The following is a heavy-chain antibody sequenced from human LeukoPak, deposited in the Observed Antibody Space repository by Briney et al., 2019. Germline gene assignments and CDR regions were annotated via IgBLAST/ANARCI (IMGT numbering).Heavy chain of an antibody. CDR3: AKYPYGYSSGWYVY. CDR1: GFTFSSYA. V-gene: IGHV3-23*01. D-gene: IGHD6-19*01. J-gene: IGHJ5*01. CDR2: ISGSGGST. Sequence: PGGSLRLSCAASGFTFSSYAMSWVRQAPGKGLEWVSAISGSGGSTYFADSVKGRFTISRDNSKNTLYLQMNSLRAEDTAVYYRAKYPYGYSSGWYVYWGQGTLVTVSS.